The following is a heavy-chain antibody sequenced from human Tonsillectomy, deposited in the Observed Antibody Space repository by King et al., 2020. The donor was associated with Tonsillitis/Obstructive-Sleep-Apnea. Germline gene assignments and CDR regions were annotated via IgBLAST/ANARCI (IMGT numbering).Heavy chain of an antibody. J-gene: IGHJ4*02. CDR2: INHSGST. D-gene: IGHD3-3*01. CDR3: ARGEGYYDFWSGYYFDY. CDR1: GGSFSGYY. V-gene: IGHV4-34*01. Sequence: VQLQQWGAGLLKPSETLSLTCAVYGGSFSGYYWSWIRQPPGKGLEWIGEINHSGSTNYNPSLKSRVTLSVDTSKNQFSLKLSPVTAADTAGYYCARGEGYYDFWSGYYFDYWGQGTLVTVSS.